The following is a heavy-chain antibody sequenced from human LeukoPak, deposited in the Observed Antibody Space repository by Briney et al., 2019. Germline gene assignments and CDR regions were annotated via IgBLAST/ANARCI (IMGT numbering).Heavy chain of an antibody. D-gene: IGHD6-13*01. CDR1: GFTFSSYS. V-gene: IGHV3-21*01. CDR2: MGRSSNYI. CDR3: ARILFGYSRSWWIMDV. J-gene: IGHJ6*03. Sequence: GGSLRLSCAASGFTFSSYSMNWVRQAPGTGLEWVSSMGRSSNYIYYADSVKGRFTISRDNAKNSLYLQMNSLRAEDTAVYYCARILFGYSRSWWIMDVWGKGTTVTVSS.